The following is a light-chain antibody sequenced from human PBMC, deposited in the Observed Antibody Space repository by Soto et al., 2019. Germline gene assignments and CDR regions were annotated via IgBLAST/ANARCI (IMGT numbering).Light chain of an antibody. CDR3: QHYGFSSWT. J-gene: IGKJ1*01. Sequence: EIVLTQSPGTLSLSPGERATLSCRASQSVSSTYLAWYQQTPGQAPRLLIYGASSRATGIPDRFSGSGSGKDFTLTISRLEPEDFAMYYCQHYGFSSWTFGQGTKVEIK. CDR1: QSVSSTY. CDR2: GAS. V-gene: IGKV3-20*01.